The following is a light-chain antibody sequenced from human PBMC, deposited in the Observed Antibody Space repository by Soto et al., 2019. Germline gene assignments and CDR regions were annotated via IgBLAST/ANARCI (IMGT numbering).Light chain of an antibody. V-gene: IGKV4-1*01. Sequence: DIVMTQSPDSLAVSLGERATINCKSSQSVLYSSNNKNYLAWYQQKPRQPPKLLIYWASTRESGVPDRFSGSGSGTDFTLSISSMQPGDVAVYYCQQYYRTPLAFGQGTKVETK. J-gene: IGKJ1*01. CDR3: QQYYRTPLA. CDR2: WAS. CDR1: QSVLYSSNNKNY.